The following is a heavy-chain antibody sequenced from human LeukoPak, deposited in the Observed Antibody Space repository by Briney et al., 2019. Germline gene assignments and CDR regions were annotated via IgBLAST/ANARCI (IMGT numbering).Heavy chain of an antibody. J-gene: IGHJ6*03. V-gene: IGHV3-23*01. CDR3: AKDGDIVVVPAARGYYMDV. D-gene: IGHD2-2*01. CDR2: ISGSGGST. CDR1: GFTFSSYA. Sequence: PGGSLRLSCAASGFTFSSYAMSWVRQAPGKGLEWVSAISGSGGSTYYADSVKGRFTISRDNSKNTLYLQMNSLRAEDTAVYYCAKDGDIVVVPAARGYYMDVWGKGTTVTVS.